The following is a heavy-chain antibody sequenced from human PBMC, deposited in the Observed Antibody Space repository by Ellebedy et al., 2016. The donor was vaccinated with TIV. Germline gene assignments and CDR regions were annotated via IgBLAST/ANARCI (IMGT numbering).Heavy chain of an antibody. D-gene: IGHD6-13*01. CDR2: ISYDGSNK. Sequence: GESLKISCAASGFTFSSYAMHWVRQAPGKGLEWVAVISYDGSNKYYADSVKGRFTISRDNSKNTLYLQMNSLRAEDTAVYYCARSWGGGGMDVWGQGTTVTVSS. CDR1: GFTFSSYA. CDR3: ARSWGGGGMDV. J-gene: IGHJ6*02. V-gene: IGHV3-30*01.